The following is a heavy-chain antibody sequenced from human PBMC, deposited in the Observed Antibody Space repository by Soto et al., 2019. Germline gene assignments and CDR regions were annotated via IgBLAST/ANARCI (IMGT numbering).Heavy chain of an antibody. CDR1: GERFTTYG. D-gene: IGHD4-17*01. CDR3: ARWAGQVRDCGGPFDY. J-gene: IGHJ4*02. Sequence: QVQLVQSGAEVKNPGASVTVSCKASGERFTTYGISWVRQAPGQGLEWMGWISTYNTNAQYAPKFQGRLLLTTDTTTTTAPMELRRLRPDDGAVYYCARWAGQVRDCGGPFDYWGQGTLVTVSS. CDR2: ISTYNTNA. V-gene: IGHV1-18*04.